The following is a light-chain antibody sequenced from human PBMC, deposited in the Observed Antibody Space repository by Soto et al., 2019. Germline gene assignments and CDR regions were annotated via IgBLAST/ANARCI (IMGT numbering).Light chain of an antibody. V-gene: IGKV3-15*01. J-gene: IGKJ1*01. Sequence: EMWRSQCPATLYLSPGERATLYCWASQSVSSNLAWYQQKPGQAPRLLIYGASTRVTGVPARFSGSGSGTEFILIISSLQSEDFAVYYCQHYNNWPPWTFGHGTKVDIK. CDR1: QSVSSN. CDR2: GAS. CDR3: QHYNNWPPWT.